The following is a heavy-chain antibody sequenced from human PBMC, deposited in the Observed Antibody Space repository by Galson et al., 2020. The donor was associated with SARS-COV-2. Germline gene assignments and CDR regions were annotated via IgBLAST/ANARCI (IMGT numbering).Heavy chain of an antibody. J-gene: IGHJ4*02. Sequence: GGSLRLSCAASGFTFRDYDMSWVRQAPGKGLEWVSSVSRSGGGTFYADSVKGRFTISRDNSKNTLSLQMTSLRADDTALYYCAKDPGYSYGTYFDYWGQGTLVTVSS. CDR1: GFTFRDYD. D-gene: IGHD5-18*01. CDR2: VSRSGGGT. CDR3: AKDPGYSYGTYFDY. V-gene: IGHV3-23*01.